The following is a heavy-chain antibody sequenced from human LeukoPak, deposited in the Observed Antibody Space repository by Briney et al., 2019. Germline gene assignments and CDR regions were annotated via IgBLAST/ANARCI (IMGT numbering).Heavy chain of an antibody. J-gene: IGHJ6*02. CDR2: IIPIFGIA. CDR3: ARVPSSSPYYGMDV. D-gene: IGHD2-2*01. V-gene: IGHV1-69*04. CDR1: GGTFSSYA. Sequence: SVKVSCKASGGTFSSYAISWVRQAPGQGLEWMGRIIPIFGIANYAQKFQGRVTITADKSTSTAYMELGGLRSEDTAVYYCARVPSSSPYYGMDVWGQGTTVTVSS.